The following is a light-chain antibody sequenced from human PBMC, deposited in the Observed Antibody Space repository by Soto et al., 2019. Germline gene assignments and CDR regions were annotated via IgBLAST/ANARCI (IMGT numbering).Light chain of an antibody. CDR2: GVS. Sequence: QSALTQPASVSGSPGQSITISCTGSSNDVGAFNYVSWYRQPPGEAPKVLIRGVSYRPSGVSIRFSGSKSDNTASLSISGLQAEDEAHYYCCSFEASNNLLFGGGTKVTVL. CDR3: CSFEASNNLL. J-gene: IGLJ2*01. CDR1: SNDVGAFNY. V-gene: IGLV2-14*01.